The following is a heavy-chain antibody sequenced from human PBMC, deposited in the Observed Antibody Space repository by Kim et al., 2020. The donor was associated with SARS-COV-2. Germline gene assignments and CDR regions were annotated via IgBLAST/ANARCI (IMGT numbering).Heavy chain of an antibody. CDR1: GGSISSGGYY. Sequence: SETLSLTCTVSGGSISSGGYYWSWILQHPGKRLEWIGYIYYSGSTYYNPSLKSRVTISVDTSKNQFSLKLSSVTAADTAVYYCARDRIAVAGLDYCGQGT. CDR2: IYYSGST. J-gene: IGHJ4*02. CDR3: ARDRIAVAGLDY. D-gene: IGHD6-19*01. V-gene: IGHV4-31*03.